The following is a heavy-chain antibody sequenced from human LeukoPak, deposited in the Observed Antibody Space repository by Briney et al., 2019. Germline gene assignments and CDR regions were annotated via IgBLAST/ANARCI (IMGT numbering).Heavy chain of an antibody. CDR3: ARDTAMVTNYFDY. Sequence: PGGSLRLSCAASGFTFSSYAMHWVDQAPGKGLEWVAVISYDGSNKYYADSVKGRFTISRDNSKNTLYLQMNSLRAEDTAVYYCARDTAMVTNYFDYWRQGTLVTVSS. CDR1: GFTFSSYA. V-gene: IGHV3-30-3*01. CDR2: ISYDGSNK. J-gene: IGHJ4*02. D-gene: IGHD5-18*01.